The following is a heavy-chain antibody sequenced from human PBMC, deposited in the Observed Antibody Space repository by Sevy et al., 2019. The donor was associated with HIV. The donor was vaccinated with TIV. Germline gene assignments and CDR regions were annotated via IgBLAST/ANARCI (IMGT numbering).Heavy chain of an antibody. CDR3: ARGVPYYYDSSGYYYVYFDY. CDR1: GGSISSYY. V-gene: IGHV4-59*01. Sequence: SETLSLTCTVSGGSISSYYWSWIRQPPGKGLEWSGYIYYSGSTNYNPSLKSRVTISVDTSKNQFSLKLSSVTAADTAVYYCARGVPYYYDSSGYYYVYFDYWGQGTLVTVSS. CDR2: IYYSGST. J-gene: IGHJ4*02. D-gene: IGHD3-22*01.